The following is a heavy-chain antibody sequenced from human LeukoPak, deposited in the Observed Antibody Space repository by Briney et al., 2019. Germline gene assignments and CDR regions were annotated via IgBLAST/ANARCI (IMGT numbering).Heavy chain of an antibody. Sequence: ASETLSLTCTVSGGSISSYYWSWIRQRRGTGLERIGYIYYSGSTNYNPSLKSRVTISVDTSKNQFSLKLSSVTAADTAVYYCASYGSGSYYMGFDYWGQGTLVTVSS. CDR2: IYYSGST. D-gene: IGHD3-10*01. V-gene: IGHV4-59*01. J-gene: IGHJ4*02. CDR1: GGSISSYY. CDR3: ASYGSGSYYMGFDY.